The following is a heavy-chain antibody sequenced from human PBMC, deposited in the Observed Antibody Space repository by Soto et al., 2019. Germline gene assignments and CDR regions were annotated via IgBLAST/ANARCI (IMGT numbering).Heavy chain of an antibody. D-gene: IGHD3-22*01. CDR2: IDWDDDK. Sequence: SGPTLVNPTRTLPLTCTFSGCSLITSGMCVSWMRQPQGKDMEWPALIDWDDDKYYSTSLKTRLTISKDTSKNQVVLTMTNMDPVETATYYCARIPQRYYYDSSGYYYYYYGMDVWGQGTTVTVSS. CDR3: ARIPQRYYYDSSGYYYYYYGMDV. CDR1: GCSLITSGMC. V-gene: IGHV2-70*01. J-gene: IGHJ6*02.